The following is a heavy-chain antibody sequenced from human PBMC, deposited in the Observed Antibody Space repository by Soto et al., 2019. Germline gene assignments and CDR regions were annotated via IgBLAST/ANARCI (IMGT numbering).Heavy chain of an antibody. CDR3: ARGSHPVGAFDI. CDR2: IYSGGST. Sequence: GESLKISCAASGFTVSSNYMSWVRQAPGKGLEWVSVIYSGGSTYYADSVKGRFTISRDNSKNTLYLQMNSLRAEDTAVYYCARGSHPVGAFDIWGQGTMVTVSS. CDR1: GFTVSSNY. J-gene: IGHJ3*02. D-gene: IGHD2-2*01. V-gene: IGHV3-53*01.